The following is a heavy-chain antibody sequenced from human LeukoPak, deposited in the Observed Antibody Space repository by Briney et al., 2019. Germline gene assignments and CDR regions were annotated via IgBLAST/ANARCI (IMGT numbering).Heavy chain of an antibody. CDR1: GFTVSSNY. CDR2: TYSGGTT. Sequence: GGSLRLSCAASGFTVSSNYMSWVRQAPGKGPECVSVTYSGGTTYYADSVKGRFTISRDNSKNTLNLQMNSLRADDTAVYYCARGPSVYYYCMDVWGNGTTVTVSS. CDR3: ARGPSVYYYCMDV. J-gene: IGHJ6*03. D-gene: IGHD2-2*01. V-gene: IGHV3-53*01.